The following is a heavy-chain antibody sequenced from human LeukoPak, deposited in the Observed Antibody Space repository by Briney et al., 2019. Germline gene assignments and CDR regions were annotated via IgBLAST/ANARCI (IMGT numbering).Heavy chain of an antibody. Sequence: GGSLRLSCAASGFTVSSNYMSWVRQAPGKGLEGVSVIYSGGSTYYADSVKGRFTISRDNSKNTLYLQMNSLRAEDTAVYYCARVERHYYYYGMDVWGQGTTVTVSS. CDR1: GFTVSSNY. J-gene: IGHJ6*02. V-gene: IGHV3-66*01. CDR3: ARVERHYYYYGMDV. D-gene: IGHD1-1*01. CDR2: IYSGGST.